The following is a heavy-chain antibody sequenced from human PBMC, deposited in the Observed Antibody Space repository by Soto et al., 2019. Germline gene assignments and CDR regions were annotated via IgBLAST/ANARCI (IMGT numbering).Heavy chain of an antibody. CDR2: IIPIFGTA. J-gene: IGHJ3*02. CDR3: ARSYYYGSGTVDAFDI. V-gene: IGHV1-69*13. Sequence: SVKVSCKASGGTFSSYAISWVRQAPGQGLEWMGGIIPIFGTANYAQKFQGRVTITADESTSTAYMELSSLRSEDTAVYYCARSYYYGSGTVDAFDIWGQGTMVT. D-gene: IGHD3-10*01. CDR1: GGTFSSYA.